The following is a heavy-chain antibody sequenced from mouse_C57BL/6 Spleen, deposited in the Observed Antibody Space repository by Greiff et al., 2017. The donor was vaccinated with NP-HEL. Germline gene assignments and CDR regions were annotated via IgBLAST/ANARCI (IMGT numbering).Heavy chain of an antibody. D-gene: IGHD3-2*02. CDR2: ISYDGSN. V-gene: IGHV3-6*01. CDR3: ARAAQATKFAY. J-gene: IGHJ3*01. Sequence: DVQLQESGPGLVKPSQSLSLTCSVTGYSITSGYYWNWIRQFPGNKLEWMGYISYDGSNNYNPSLKNRTSITRDTSKNQFFLKLNSVTTEDTATYYCARAAQATKFAYWGQGTLVTVSA. CDR1: GYSITSGYY.